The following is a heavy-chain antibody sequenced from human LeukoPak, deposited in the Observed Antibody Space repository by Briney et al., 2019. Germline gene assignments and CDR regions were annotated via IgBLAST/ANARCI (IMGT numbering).Heavy chain of an antibody. CDR3: ARGGAPEMATIYWFDP. CDR2: MNSNSGNT. D-gene: IGHD5-24*01. Sequence: ASVKVSCKASGYTFTSYDINWGRQATGQGVEGRGGMNSNSGNTGYAQKFQGRVTMTRNTSISTAYMELRSLRSDDTAVYYCARGGAPEMATIYWFDPWGQGTLVTVSS. V-gene: IGHV1-8*01. CDR1: GYTFTSYD. J-gene: IGHJ5*02.